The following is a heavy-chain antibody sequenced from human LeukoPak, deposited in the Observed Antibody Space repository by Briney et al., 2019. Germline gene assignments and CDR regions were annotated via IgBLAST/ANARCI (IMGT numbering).Heavy chain of an antibody. CDR1: GYIFTGYY. J-gene: IGHJ4*02. Sequence: AASVKVSCKASGYIFTGYYMHWVRQAPGQGLEWMGRINPNSGSTNYAQKFQGRVTMTRDTPISTAYMELSRLRSDDMAVYYCARDGGGGYDSDYWGQGTLVTVSS. CDR2: INPNSGST. V-gene: IGHV1-2*06. CDR3: ARDGGGGYDSDY. D-gene: IGHD5-12*01.